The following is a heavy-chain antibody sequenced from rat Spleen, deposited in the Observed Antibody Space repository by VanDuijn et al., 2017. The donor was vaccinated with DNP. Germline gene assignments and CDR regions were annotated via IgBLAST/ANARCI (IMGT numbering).Heavy chain of an antibody. V-gene: IGHV5-22*01. CDR1: GFSFSDYY. D-gene: IGHD1-2*01. CDR2: IRFDGGTT. CDR3: ARWSSSHWYFDF. Sequence: EVQLVESGGGLVLLGRSLTLSCAASGFSFSDYYMAWVRQAPTKGLQWVAYIRFDGGTTYYGDSVKGRFTISRDNARNTLYLQMNSLRSEDMATYYCARWSSSHWYFDFWGPGTMVTVSS. J-gene: IGHJ1*01.